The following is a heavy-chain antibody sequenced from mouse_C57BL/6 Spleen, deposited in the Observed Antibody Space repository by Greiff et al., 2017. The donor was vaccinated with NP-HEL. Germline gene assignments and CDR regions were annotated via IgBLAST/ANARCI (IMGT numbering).Heavy chain of an antibody. V-gene: IGHV1-82*01. Sequence: VQLQQSGPELVKPGASVKISCKASGYAFSSSWMNWVKQRPGKGLEWIGRIYPGDGDTNYNGKFKGKATLTADKSSSTAYMQLSSLTSEDSAVYCCARYYGSFVFDYWGQGTTLTVSS. D-gene: IGHD1-1*01. CDR2: IYPGDGDT. CDR1: GYAFSSSW. J-gene: IGHJ2*01. CDR3: ARYYGSFVFDY.